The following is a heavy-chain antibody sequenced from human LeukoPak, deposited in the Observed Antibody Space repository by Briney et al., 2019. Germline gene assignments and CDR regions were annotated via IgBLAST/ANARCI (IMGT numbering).Heavy chain of an antibody. Sequence: GGSLRLSCAASGFTFSSYAMSWVRQAPGKALERVSAICGSCDYAAYADSVKGRFTISRDNSKNTLFLQMDSLRAEDSALYYCAKGCSSGWYHIGFSGLFDYWGQGTLVTVSS. J-gene: IGHJ4*02. CDR1: GFTFSSYA. CDR3: AKGCSSGWYHIGFSGLFDY. D-gene: IGHD6-19*01. CDR2: ICGSCDYA. V-gene: IGHV3-23*01.